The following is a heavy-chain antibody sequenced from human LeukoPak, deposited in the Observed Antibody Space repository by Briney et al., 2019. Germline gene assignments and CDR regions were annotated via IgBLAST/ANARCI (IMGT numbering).Heavy chain of an antibody. J-gene: IGHJ6*02. CDR2: IIPILDIA. Sequence: SVTVSCKASGGTFSSFAISWVRQDPGQGLEWMGRIIPILDIAHYAQRFQGRVTITADKSTSTAYMELSSLRSEDTAVYFCARGVRVYSGSYYYYHGVDVWGQGTTVTVSS. CDR1: GGTFSSFA. V-gene: IGHV1-69*04. D-gene: IGHD1-26*01. CDR3: ARGVRVYSGSYYYYHGVDV.